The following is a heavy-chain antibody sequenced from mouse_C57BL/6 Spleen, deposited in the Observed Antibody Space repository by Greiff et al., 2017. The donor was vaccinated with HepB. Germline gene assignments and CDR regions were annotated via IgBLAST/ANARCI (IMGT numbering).Heavy chain of an antibody. CDR2: INPSSGYT. V-gene: IGHV1-4*01. D-gene: IGHD2-4*01. CDR3: ARSVYYDYDGFAY. J-gene: IGHJ3*01. CDR1: GYTFTSYT. Sequence: VQLQQSGAELARPGASVKMSCKASGYTFTSYTMHWVKQRPGQGLEWIGYINPSSGYTKYNQKFKDKATLTADKSSSTAYMQLSSLTSEDSAVYYCARSVYYDYDGFAYWGQGPLVTVSA.